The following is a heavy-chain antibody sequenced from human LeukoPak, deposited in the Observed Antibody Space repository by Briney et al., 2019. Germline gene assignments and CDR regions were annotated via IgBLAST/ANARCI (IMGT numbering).Heavy chain of an antibody. D-gene: IGHD2-2*01. Sequence: PGGSLRLSCAASGFTVSSNYMSWVRRAPGKGLEWVSVIYSGGSTYYADSVKGRFTISRDNSKNTLYLQMNSLRAEDTAVYYCARADLGYCSSTSCQVGWFDPWGQGTLVTVSS. CDR2: IYSGGST. CDR1: GFTVSSNY. V-gene: IGHV3-66*01. CDR3: ARADLGYCSSTSCQVGWFDP. J-gene: IGHJ5*02.